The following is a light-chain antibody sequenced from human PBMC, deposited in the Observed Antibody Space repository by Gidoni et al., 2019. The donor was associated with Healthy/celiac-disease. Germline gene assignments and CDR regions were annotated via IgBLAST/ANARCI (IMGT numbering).Light chain of an antibody. CDR2: KAS. V-gene: IGKV1-5*03. Sequence: TITCRASQSISSWLAWYQQKPGKAPKPLIYKASSLESGVPSRFSGSGSGTEFTLTISSLQPDDFATYYCQQYNSYPLTFGPGTKVDIK. J-gene: IGKJ3*01. CDR3: QQYNSYPLT. CDR1: QSISSW.